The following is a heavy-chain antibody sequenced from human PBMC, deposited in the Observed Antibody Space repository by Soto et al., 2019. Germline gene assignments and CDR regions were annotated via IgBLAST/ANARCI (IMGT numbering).Heavy chain of an antibody. V-gene: IGHV1-69*06. D-gene: IGHD6-19*01. J-gene: IGHJ6*02. CDR3: AVTSCCNGGSGYSRHYYGMDV. Sequence: QVRLVQSGAEVKKPGSSVKVSCKVSGGTCSKYSLSWVRQTPGQGLEWMGGITPFVDTSNYAQRFLGRVTMAADTATKTAVLEGGALKSEAPALYSWAVTSCCNGGSGYSRHYYGMDVWGHGTRVSVSS. CDR2: ITPFVDTS. CDR1: GGTCSKYS.